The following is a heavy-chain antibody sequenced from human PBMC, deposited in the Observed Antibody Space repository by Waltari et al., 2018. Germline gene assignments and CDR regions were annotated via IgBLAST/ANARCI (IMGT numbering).Heavy chain of an antibody. J-gene: IGHJ3*02. D-gene: IGHD3-10*01. Sequence: QVQLVGSGGGGVQPGRYLGLSCAASGFIFSNYGMRWVRQAPGKGLEWVAVIWSAGRNAYYADSVQGRFTFSRDNSKNTLYLQMNSLRAEDTAVYYCVRERGPFNGFDIWGQGTMVTVSS. CDR3: VRERGPFNGFDI. CDR1: GFIFSNYG. V-gene: IGHV3-33*01. CDR2: IWSAGRNA.